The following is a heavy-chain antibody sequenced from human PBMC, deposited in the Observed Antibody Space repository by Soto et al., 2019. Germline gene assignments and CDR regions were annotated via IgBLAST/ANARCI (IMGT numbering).Heavy chain of an antibody. CDR3: ASSARGFYCSSTSCYGYGMDV. D-gene: IGHD2-2*01. V-gene: IGHV4-4*07. J-gene: IGHJ6*02. CDR2: IYTSGST. Sequence: SETLSLTCTVSGGSISSYYWSWIRQPAGKGLEWIGRIYTSGSTNYNPSLKSRVTMSVDTSKNQFSLKLSSVTAADTAVYYCASSARGFYCSSTSCYGYGMDVWGQGTTVTVSS. CDR1: GGSISSYY.